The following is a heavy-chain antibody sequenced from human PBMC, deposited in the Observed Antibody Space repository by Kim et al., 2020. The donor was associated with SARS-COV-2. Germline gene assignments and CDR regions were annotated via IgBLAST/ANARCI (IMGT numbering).Heavy chain of an antibody. D-gene: IGHD2-15*01. CDR3: AKAHAPARRWWYYFDY. Sequence: SVEGRFTISRDNSKNALYLQMNSLRAEDTAVYYCAKAHAPARRWWYYFDYWGQGTLVTVSS. J-gene: IGHJ4*02. V-gene: IGHV3-23*01.